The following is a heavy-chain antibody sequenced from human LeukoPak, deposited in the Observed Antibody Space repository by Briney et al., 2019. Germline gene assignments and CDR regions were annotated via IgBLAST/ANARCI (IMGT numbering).Heavy chain of an antibody. V-gene: IGHV4-59*01. CDR3: ARDQGIAAAGIFDY. D-gene: IGHD6-13*01. CDR2: IYYSGST. Sequence: SETLSLTCTVSGGSISSYYWSWIRQPPGKGLEWIGYIYYSGSTNYNPSLKSRVTISVDTSKNQFSLKLSSVIAADTAVYYCARDQGIAAAGIFDYWGQGTLVTVSS. J-gene: IGHJ4*02. CDR1: GGSISSYY.